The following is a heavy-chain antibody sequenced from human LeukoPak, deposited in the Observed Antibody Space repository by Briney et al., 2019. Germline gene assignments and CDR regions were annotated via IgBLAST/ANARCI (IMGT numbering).Heavy chain of an antibody. J-gene: IGHJ4*02. CDR2: ISWNSGSI. CDR1: GFTFDDYA. V-gene: IGHV3-9*01. CDR3: ARGVTDPFDY. D-gene: IGHD2-21*02. Sequence: PGGSLRLSCAASGFTFDDYAMHWVRQAPGKGLEWVSGISWNSGSIGYADSVRGRFTISRDNAKNSLYLQMNSLRAEDTAVYYCARGVTDPFDYWGQGTLVTVSS.